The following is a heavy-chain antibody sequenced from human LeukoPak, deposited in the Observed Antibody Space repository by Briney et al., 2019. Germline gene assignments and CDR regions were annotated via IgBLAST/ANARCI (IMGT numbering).Heavy chain of an antibody. V-gene: IGHV4-39*01. Sequence: PSETLSLTCNVSGGSISSTTYYWGWIRQPPGKGLEWIGSIYYDGRTYYNPSLQSRLTISVGTSKNQFSLRLSSVTAADTAVYYCARRVYCTGGACRNWYFDLWGRGTLVTVSS. D-gene: IGHD2-8*02. CDR1: GGSISSTTYY. CDR2: IYYDGRT. CDR3: ARRVYCTGGACRNWYFDL. J-gene: IGHJ2*01.